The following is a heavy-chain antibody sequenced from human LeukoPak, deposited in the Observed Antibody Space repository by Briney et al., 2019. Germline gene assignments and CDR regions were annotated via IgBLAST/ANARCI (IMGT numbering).Heavy chain of an antibody. CDR3: ARIDGGHHLSPFDY. D-gene: IGHD4-23*01. CDR2: FYYSGST. J-gene: IGHJ4*02. CDR1: GGSISSYY. Sequence: SETLSLTCTVSGGSISSYYWGWIRQPPGKGLEWIGSFYYSGSTYYNPSLKSRVTISVDTSKNQFSLKLSSVTAAHTAIHYCARIDGGHHLSPFDYWDQGTLVTVSS. V-gene: IGHV4-39*01.